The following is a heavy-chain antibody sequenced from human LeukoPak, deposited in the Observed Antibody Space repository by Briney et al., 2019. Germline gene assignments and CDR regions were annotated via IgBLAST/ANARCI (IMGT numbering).Heavy chain of an antibody. Sequence: SETLSLTCTVSGGSISSGGYYWSWIRQPPGKGLEWIGYIYHSGSTYYNPSLKSRVTISVDTSKSQFSLKLSSVTAADTAVYYCASGPLVGATTHWFDPWGQGTLVTVSS. CDR2: IYHSGST. CDR3: ASGPLVGATTHWFDP. D-gene: IGHD1-26*01. J-gene: IGHJ5*02. V-gene: IGHV4-30-2*02. CDR1: GGSISSGGYY.